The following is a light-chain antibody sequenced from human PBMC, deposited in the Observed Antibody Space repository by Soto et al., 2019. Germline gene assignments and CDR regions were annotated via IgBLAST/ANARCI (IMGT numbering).Light chain of an antibody. CDR2: AAS. J-gene: IGKJ1*01. CDR1: QSISSS. CDR3: QQYNSYWKM. V-gene: IGKV1-39*01. Sequence: DIKMTQSPSSLSASVGDRVTITCRASQSISSSLNWYQQKPGKAPKVLISAASSLQTGVPSRFSGSGSGTDFTLTISGLQPEDSATYYCQQYNSYWKMFGQGTKVDIK.